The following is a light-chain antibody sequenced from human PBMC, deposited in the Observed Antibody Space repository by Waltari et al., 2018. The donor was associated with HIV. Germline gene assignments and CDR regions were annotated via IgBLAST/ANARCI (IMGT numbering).Light chain of an antibody. V-gene: IGLV2-14*01. CDR2: VFS. Sequence: QSVLTQPAYVSGSPGKSLTISCTATSSAVGGYTFFSWLQLHPGKAPKVMIYVFSNRPSGVSNRFACSKSDNTASLTISGLQAEDEADYYCSSYTSTSTVYVFGTGTEVTVL. J-gene: IGLJ1*01. CDR1: SSAVGGYTF. CDR3: SSYTSTSTVYV.